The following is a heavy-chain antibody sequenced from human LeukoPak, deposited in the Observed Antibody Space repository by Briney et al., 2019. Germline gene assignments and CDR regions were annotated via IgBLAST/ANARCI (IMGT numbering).Heavy chain of an antibody. Sequence: GGSLRLSCAVSGFTFSTYGMSWVRQAPGKGLEWVSAISGSGGSTYYADSVKGRFTISRDNSKSTLYLQMNSLRAEDTAVYYCAKSASSGWYFDYWGQGTLVTVSS. CDR2: ISGSGGST. D-gene: IGHD6-19*01. CDR3: AKSASSGWYFDY. J-gene: IGHJ4*02. V-gene: IGHV3-23*01. CDR1: GFTFSTYG.